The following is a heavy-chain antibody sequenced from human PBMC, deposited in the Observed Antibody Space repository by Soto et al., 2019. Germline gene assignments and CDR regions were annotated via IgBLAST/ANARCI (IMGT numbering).Heavy chain of an antibody. CDR2: IYHSGST. CDR1: GGSISSGGYS. CDR3: ARGWFGEFYFDY. V-gene: IGHV4-30-2*01. J-gene: IGHJ4*02. D-gene: IGHD3-10*01. Sequence: PSETLSLTCAVSGGSISSGGYSWSWIRQPPGKGLEWIGYIYHSGSTYYNPSLKSRVTISVDRSKNQFSLKLSSVTAADTAVYYCARGWFGEFYFDYWGQGTLVTVSX.